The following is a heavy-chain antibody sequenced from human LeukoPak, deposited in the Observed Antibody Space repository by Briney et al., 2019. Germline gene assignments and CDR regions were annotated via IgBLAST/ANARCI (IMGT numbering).Heavy chain of an antibody. CDR1: GFTFSSYS. CDR2: ISSSSSYI. D-gene: IGHD6-13*01. Sequence: PGGSLRLSCAASGFTFSSYSMNWVRQAPGKGLEWVSSISSSSSYIYYADSVKGRFTISRDNAKNSLYLQMNSLRAEDTAVYYCARGNEQQLVGGAFDTWGQGTMVTVSS. V-gene: IGHV3-21*01. J-gene: IGHJ3*02. CDR3: ARGNEQQLVGGAFDT.